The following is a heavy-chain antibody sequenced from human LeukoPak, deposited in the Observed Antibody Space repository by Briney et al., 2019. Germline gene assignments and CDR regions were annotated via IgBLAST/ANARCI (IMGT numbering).Heavy chain of an antibody. V-gene: IGHV3-48*03. Sequence: GGSLRLSCAASGFTFSSYEMNWVRQAPGKGLEWVSYISSSGSTIYYADSVKGRFTISRDNAKNSLYLQMNSLRAEDTAVYDCARGQGAYSGYDYDYWGQGTLVTVSS. CDR2: ISSSGSTI. J-gene: IGHJ4*02. CDR1: GFTFSSYE. CDR3: ARGQGAYSGYDYDY. D-gene: IGHD5-12*01.